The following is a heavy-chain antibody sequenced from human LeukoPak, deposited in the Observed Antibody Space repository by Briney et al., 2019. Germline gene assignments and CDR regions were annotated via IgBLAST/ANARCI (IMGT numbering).Heavy chain of an antibody. CDR3: SRALGYDRKDLYRHFDY. CDR1: GYTISSYR. CDR2: IKEDGSQK. J-gene: IGHJ4*02. D-gene: IGHD3-22*01. V-gene: IGHV3-7*04. Sequence: WGSLPLACGGHGYTISSYRITSGRQAPGKGLEWVANIKEDGSQKNYDDSVKGRFTISRDNAQNSLVLQMSSLRVENTAVYFVSRALGYDRKDLYRHFDYWGQGTLVTVSP.